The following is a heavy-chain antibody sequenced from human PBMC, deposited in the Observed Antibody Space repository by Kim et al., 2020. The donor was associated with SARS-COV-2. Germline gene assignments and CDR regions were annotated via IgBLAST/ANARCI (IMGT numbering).Heavy chain of an antibody. J-gene: IGHJ4*02. CDR2: FDPEDGET. CDR1: GYTLTELS. V-gene: IGHV1-24*01. D-gene: IGHD6-6*01. Sequence: ASVKVSCKVSGYTLTELSMHWVRQAPGKGLEWMGGFDPEDGETIYAQKFQGRVTMTEDTSTDTAYMELSSLRSEDTAVYYCALMGAARGRVQYYFDYWGQGTLVTVSS. CDR3: ALMGAARGRVQYYFDY.